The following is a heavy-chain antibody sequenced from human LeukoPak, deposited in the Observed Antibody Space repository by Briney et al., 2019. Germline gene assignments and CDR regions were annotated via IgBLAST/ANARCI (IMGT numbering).Heavy chain of an antibody. CDR1: GFTFSSYA. Sequence: PGGSLRLSCAASGFTFSSYAMHWVRQAPGKGLEWVAVISYDGSNKYYADSVKGRFTISRDNSKNTLYLQMNSLRAEDTAVYYCARAQNPRGAPYYFDYWGQGTLVTVSS. CDR2: ISYDGSNK. V-gene: IGHV3-30-3*01. CDR3: ARAQNPRGAPYYFDY. D-gene: IGHD5-24*01. J-gene: IGHJ4*02.